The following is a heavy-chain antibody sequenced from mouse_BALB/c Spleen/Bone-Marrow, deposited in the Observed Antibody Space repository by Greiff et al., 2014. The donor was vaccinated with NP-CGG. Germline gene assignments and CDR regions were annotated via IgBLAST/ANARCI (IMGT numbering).Heavy chain of an antibody. CDR2: IYPGSGTT. J-gene: IGHJ4*01. D-gene: IGHD1-2*01. Sequence: VQVVESGPELVKPGASVKISCKASGYTFTDYYINWVKQKPGQGLEWIGWIYPGSGTTKYNEKFKGKATLTVDTSSSTAYMQLSSLTSEDTAVYFCARDHGYVDVMDCWGQGTSVTVSS. CDR1: GYTFTDYY. CDR3: ARDHGYVDVMDC. V-gene: IGHV1-84*02.